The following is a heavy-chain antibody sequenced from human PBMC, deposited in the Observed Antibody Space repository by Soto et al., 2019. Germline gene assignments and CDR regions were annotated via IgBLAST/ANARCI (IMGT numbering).Heavy chain of an antibody. D-gene: IGHD6-6*01. CDR2: IDPSDSYT. CDR1: GYSFTSYW. J-gene: IGHJ6*02. CDR3: ARKAARPYYYYGMDV. Sequence: LGESLKISCKGSGYSFTSYWISWVRQMPGKGLEWMGRIDPSDSYTNYSPSFQGHVTISADKSISTAYLQWSSLKASDTAMYYCARKAARPYYYYGMDVWGQGTTVTVSS. V-gene: IGHV5-10-1*01.